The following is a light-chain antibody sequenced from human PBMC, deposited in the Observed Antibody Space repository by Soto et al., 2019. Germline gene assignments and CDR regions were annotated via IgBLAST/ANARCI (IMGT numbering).Light chain of an antibody. CDR1: TSDVGSYNL. CDR2: EGI. Sequence: QSVLTQPASVSGSPGQSITISCTGITSDVGSYNLVSWYQQNPGKAPKLMIYEGIKRPSGVSNRFSGSKSGNTASLTISGLQAEDEADYYCCSYAGSSTWVFGGGTKLTVL. J-gene: IGLJ3*02. V-gene: IGLV2-23*01. CDR3: CSYAGSSTWV.